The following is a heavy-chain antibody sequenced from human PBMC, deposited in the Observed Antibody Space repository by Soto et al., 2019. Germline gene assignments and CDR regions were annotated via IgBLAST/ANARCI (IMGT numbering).Heavy chain of an antibody. V-gene: IGHV4-59*01. CDR3: ARMPYTGSNPPFDY. D-gene: IGHD1-26*01. J-gene: IGHJ4*02. CDR2: VYYTGST. Sequence: LSLTCTVSGGSISPYYWSWIRQSPGMGLEMIGYVYYTGSTIYNPSLKSRLTISVDTSNNQFSLKLTSVTAADTAVYYCARMPYTGSNPPFDYWGRGILVTVSS. CDR1: GGSISPYY.